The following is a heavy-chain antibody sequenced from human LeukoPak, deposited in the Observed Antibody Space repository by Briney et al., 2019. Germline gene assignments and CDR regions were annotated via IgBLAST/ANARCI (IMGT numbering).Heavy chain of an antibody. J-gene: IGHJ4*02. V-gene: IGHV3-7*01. CDR3: VRTLLYCSGTTCYLEYFDY. CDR2: IEQDGSEK. D-gene: IGHD2-2*01. Sequence: GGSLRLSCAASGFTFSNYWMGWVRPAPGKGLEWVASIEQDGSEKCYVDSVKGRFTISRDNAQKSLSLQMKSLRAEDTAVYYCVRTLLYCSGTTCYLEYFDYWGQGVLVTVSP. CDR1: GFTFSNYW.